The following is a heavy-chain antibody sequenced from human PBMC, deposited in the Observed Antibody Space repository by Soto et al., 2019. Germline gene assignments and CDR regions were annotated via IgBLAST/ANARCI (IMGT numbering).Heavy chain of an antibody. CDR1: GFTFSSYG. V-gene: IGHV3-30*18. Sequence: QVQLVESGGGGVQPGRSLRLSCAASGFTFSSYGMHCVRQAPGKGLEWVAVISYDGSNKYYAESVKGRFTISRANSKNPLYLQINSLRAEDTAVYYCANVSRPGAMPVADLRFYYYYCMDAGGQGTTVTVSS. J-gene: IGHJ6*01. D-gene: IGHD2-2*01. CDR2: ISYDGSNK. CDR3: ANVSRPGAMPVADLRFYYYYCMDA.